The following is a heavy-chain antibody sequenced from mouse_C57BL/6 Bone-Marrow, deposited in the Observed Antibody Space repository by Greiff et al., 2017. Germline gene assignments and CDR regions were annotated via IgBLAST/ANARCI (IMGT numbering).Heavy chain of an antibody. CDR3: AREGGIYKELRAMDD. V-gene: IGHV1-63*01. D-gene: IGHD1-3*01. Sequence: QVQLQQSGAELVRPGTSVKMSCKASGYTFTNYWIGWAKQRPGHGLEWIGDIYPGGGYTNYNEKFKGKATLTADKSSSTAYMQFSSLTSEDSAIYYCAREGGIYKELRAMDDWGQGTSVTVAS. J-gene: IGHJ4*01. CDR2: IYPGGGYT. CDR1: GYTFTNYW.